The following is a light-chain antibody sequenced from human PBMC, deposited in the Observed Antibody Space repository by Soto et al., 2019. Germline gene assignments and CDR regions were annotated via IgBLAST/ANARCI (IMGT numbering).Light chain of an antibody. Sequence: QSALTQPASVSGSPGQSITISCTGTSSDVGGYNYVSWYQQHPGKAPKLMIYEVSNRPSGVSNRVSGSKSGNTASLTISGLQAEDEAEYYCSSYTSSSSRVFGTGTTVTVL. CDR1: SSDVGGYNY. CDR3: SSYTSSSSRV. J-gene: IGLJ1*01. CDR2: EVS. V-gene: IGLV2-14*01.